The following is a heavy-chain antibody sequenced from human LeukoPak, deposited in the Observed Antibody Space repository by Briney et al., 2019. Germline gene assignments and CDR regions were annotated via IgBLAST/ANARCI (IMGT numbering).Heavy chain of an antibody. CDR1: GGSISSYY. V-gene: IGHV4-59*01. CDR3: ARGVFGVVIAGFDAFDI. D-gene: IGHD3-3*01. Sequence: SETLSLTCTVSGGSISSYYWSWIRQPPGKGLEWIGYIYYSGSTNYNPSLKSRVTISVDTSKNQFSLKLSSVTAADTAVYYCARGVFGVVIAGFDAFDIWGQGTMVTVSS. CDR2: IYYSGST. J-gene: IGHJ3*02.